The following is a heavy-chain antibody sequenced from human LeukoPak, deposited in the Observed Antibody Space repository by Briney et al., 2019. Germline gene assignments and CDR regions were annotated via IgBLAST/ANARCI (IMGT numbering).Heavy chain of an antibody. V-gene: IGHV4-34*12. CDR2: IIHNGVT. CDR1: GGSFTDYY. CDR3: ARVSDLNNFDF. J-gene: IGHJ4*02. Sequence: SETLSLTCAVYGGSFTDYYWSWIRQSPGKGLEWIGEIIHNGVTKYNPSLKSRVTLSLDASKNQFSLKVNSVTPADQPGYFCARVSDLNNFDFWGQGNLVTVSS. D-gene: IGHD1-14*01.